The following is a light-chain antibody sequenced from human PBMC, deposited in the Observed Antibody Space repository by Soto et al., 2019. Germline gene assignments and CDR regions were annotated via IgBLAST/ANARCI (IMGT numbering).Light chain of an antibody. CDR2: DTS. CDR3: QQYNNWPPIT. Sequence: EILLTQSPATLSVSPGERAALSCRASQSVSIKLAWYQQKPGQAQRLLIYDTSTTATGIPARFSGSGSGTEFTLTISSLQTEDFAVYYCQQYNNWPPITFGQGTRLENK. V-gene: IGKV3-15*01. J-gene: IGKJ5*01. CDR1: QSVSIK.